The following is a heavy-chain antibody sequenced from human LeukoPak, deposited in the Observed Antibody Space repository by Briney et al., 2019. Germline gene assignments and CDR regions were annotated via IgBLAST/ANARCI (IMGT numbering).Heavy chain of an antibody. J-gene: IGHJ6*03. CDR2: ISSSSSTI. V-gene: IGHV3-48*01. CDR1: GFTFSSYS. Sequence: GGSLRLSCAASGFTFSSYSMNWVRQVPGKGLEWVSYISSSSSTIYYADSVKGRFTISRDNAKNSLYLQMNSLRAEDTAVYYCARDGGYCSSTSCYYYYMDVWGKGTTVTVSS. CDR3: ARDGGYCSSTSCYYYYMDV. D-gene: IGHD2-2*01.